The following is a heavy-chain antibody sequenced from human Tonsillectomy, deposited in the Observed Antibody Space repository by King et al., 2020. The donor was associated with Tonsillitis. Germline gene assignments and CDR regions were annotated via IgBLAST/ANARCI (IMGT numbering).Heavy chain of an antibody. V-gene: IGHV5-10-1*03. D-gene: IGHD2-8*01. CDR2: IDPSDSST. CDR1: GYSFPTYW. J-gene: IGHJ6*03. Sequence: VQLVQSGAEVKKPGESLRSSCKGSGYSFPTYWISWVRQMPGKGLEWMGRIDPSDSSTNYSPSFQGHVTISADKSISTAYLQWSSLKTSDTAIYYCARLPEMEYYYYYMDVWGKGTTVTVSS. CDR3: ARLPEMEYYYYYMDV.